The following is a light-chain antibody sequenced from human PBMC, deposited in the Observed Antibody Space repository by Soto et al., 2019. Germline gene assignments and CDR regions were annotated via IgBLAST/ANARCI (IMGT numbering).Light chain of an antibody. CDR1: SSDVGGYNY. CDR3: RSYTSSSTPYV. J-gene: IGLJ1*01. V-gene: IGLV2-14*01. Sequence: QSALTQPASVSGSPGQSITISCTGTSSDVGGYNYVSWYQQHPGKAPKLMIYEVSNRPSGVSNRFSGSKSGNTASLTISGLQAEDEADYYCRSYTSSSTPYVFGTGTRSPS. CDR2: EVS.